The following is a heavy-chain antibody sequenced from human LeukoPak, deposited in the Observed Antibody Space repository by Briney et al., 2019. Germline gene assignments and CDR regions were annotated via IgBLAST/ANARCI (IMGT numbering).Heavy chain of an antibody. J-gene: IGHJ4*02. CDR3: AKDVVVGDQGSDY. CDR2: IKQDGSEK. CDR1: GFIFSNYY. Sequence: GGSLRLSCAASGFIFSNYYMNWVRQAPGKGLEWVAHIKQDGSEKNYVDSVKGRFTISRDNARNSLYLQMNSLRAEDTAVYYCAKDVVVGDQGSDYWGQGTLVTVSS. D-gene: IGHD1-26*01. V-gene: IGHV3-7*03.